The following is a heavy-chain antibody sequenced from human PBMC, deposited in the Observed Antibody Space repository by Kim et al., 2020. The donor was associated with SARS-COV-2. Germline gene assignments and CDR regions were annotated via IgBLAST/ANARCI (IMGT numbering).Heavy chain of an antibody. CDR2: ISGSGGST. CDR3: AKNSNCSSTSCYPYYYYGMDV. Sequence: GGSLRLSCAASGFTFSSYAMSWVRQAPGKGLEWVSAISGSGGSTYYADSVKGRFTISRDNSKNTLYLQMNSLRAEDTAVYYCAKNSNCSSTSCYPYYYYGMDVWGQGTTVTVSS. V-gene: IGHV3-23*01. CDR1: GFTFSSYA. D-gene: IGHD2-2*01. J-gene: IGHJ6*02.